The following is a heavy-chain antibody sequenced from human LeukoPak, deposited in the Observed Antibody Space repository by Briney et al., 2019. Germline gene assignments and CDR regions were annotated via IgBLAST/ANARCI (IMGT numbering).Heavy chain of an antibody. CDR2: ISWNSGSI. CDR3: AKGGGEWLFQYYFDY. D-gene: IGHD3-3*01. CDR1: GFTFDDYA. V-gene: IGHV3-9*01. J-gene: IGHJ4*02. Sequence: GRSLRLSCAASGFTFDDYAMHWVRQAPGKGLEWVSGISWNSGSIGYADSVKGRFTISRDNAKNSLYLQMNSLRAEDTALYYRAKGGGEWLFQYYFDYWGQGTLVTVSS.